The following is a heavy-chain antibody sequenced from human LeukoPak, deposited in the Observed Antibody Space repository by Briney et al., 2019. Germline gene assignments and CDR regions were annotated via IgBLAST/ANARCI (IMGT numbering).Heavy chain of an antibody. J-gene: IGHJ3*02. CDR2: IYGGPTA. Sequence: GGSLRLSCAASGFTVSTVYMTWVRQAPGKGLEWVSVIYGGPTAFYADSVKDRFTISRENPKNTLNLQMNSLRAEDTAVYYCAREIGQLGGAFDIWGQGTMVTVSS. CDR3: AREIGQLGGAFDI. V-gene: IGHV3-53*01. D-gene: IGHD7-27*01. CDR1: GFTVSTVY.